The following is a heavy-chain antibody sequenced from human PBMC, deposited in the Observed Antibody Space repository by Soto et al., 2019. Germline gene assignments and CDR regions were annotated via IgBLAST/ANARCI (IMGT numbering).Heavy chain of an antibody. D-gene: IGHD3-10*01. J-gene: IGHJ5*02. CDR1: GGTFSSYA. CDR2: IIPIFGTA. V-gene: IGHV1-69*01. CDR3: ARAPSQLLWFGELFWFDP. Sequence: QVQLVQSGAEVKKPGSSVKVSSKASGGTFSSYAISWVRQAPGQGLEWMGGIIPIFGTANYAQKFQGRVTITADESTSTAYMELSSLRSDDTAVYYCARAPSQLLWFGELFWFDPWGQGTLVTVSS.